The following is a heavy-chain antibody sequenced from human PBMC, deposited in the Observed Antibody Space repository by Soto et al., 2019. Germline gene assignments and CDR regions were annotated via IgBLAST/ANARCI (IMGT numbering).Heavy chain of an antibody. D-gene: IGHD3-22*01. Sequence: GGSLRLSCVASGFTFSSYGMHWVRQAPGKGLEWVTIIWYDGSNKYYADSVKGRFTISRDNSKSTLYLQMNSLRAEDTAVYYCARDLSDHYYYDSSGSCLDYWGQGTLVTVSS. CDR3: ARDLSDHYYYDSSGSCLDY. CDR1: GFTFSSYG. V-gene: IGHV3-33*01. J-gene: IGHJ4*02. CDR2: IWYDGSNK.